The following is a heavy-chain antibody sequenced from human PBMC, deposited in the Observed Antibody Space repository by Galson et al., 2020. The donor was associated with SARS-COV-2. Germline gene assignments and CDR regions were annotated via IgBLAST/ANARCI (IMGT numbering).Heavy chain of an antibody. V-gene: IGHV4-59*08. J-gene: IGHJ5*02. CDR2: IYYSGST. Sequence: SETLSLTCTVSGGSISSYYWSWIRQPPGKGLEWIGYIYYSGSTNYNPSLKSRVTISVDTSKNQFSLKLSSVTAADTAVYYCARLMRYFDLPILPVHWFDPWGQGTLVTVSS. CDR3: ARLMRYFDLPILPVHWFDP. CDR1: GGSISSYY. D-gene: IGHD3-9*01.